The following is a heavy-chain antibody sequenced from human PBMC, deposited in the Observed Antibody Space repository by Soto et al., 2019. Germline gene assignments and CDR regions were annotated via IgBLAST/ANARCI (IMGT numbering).Heavy chain of an antibody. V-gene: IGHV4-31*03. J-gene: IGHJ4*02. CDR1: GGSISSGGYY. D-gene: IGHD3-22*01. Sequence: NPSETLSLTCTVSGGSISSGGYYWSWIRQHPGKGLEWIGYIYYSGSTYYNPSLKSRVTISVDTSKNQFSLKLSSVTAADTAVYYCARDSSGYYADYFDYWGQGTLVTVSS. CDR3: ARDSSGYYADYFDY. CDR2: IYYSGST.